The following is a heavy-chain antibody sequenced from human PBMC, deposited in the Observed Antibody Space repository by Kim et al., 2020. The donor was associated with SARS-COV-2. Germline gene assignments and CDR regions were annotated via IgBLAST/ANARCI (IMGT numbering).Heavy chain of an antibody. CDR2: IWYDGSNK. CDR1: GFTFSSYG. Sequence: GGSLRLSFAASGFTFSSYGMHWVRQAPGKGLEWVAVIWYDGSNKYYADSVKGRFTISRDNSKNTLYLQMNSLRAEDTAVYYCARVLMFGGGGDLNYDFWTLDYYYYGMDVWGQGTTVTVSS. D-gene: IGHD3-3*01. J-gene: IGHJ6*02. V-gene: IGHV3-33*01. CDR3: ARVLMFGGGGDLNYDFWTLDYYYYGMDV.